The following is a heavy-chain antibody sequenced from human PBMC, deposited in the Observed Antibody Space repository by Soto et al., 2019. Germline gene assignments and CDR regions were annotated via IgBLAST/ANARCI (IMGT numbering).Heavy chain of an antibody. V-gene: IGHV3-23*01. J-gene: IGHJ1*01. CDR2: IVGSGGRT. CDR3: AKAPVPDYTAYGSCVFEL. CDR1: GFTFSSYA. Sequence: EVHLLESGGGLVQPGGSLRLSCVASGFTFSSYAMSWVRQAPGKGLEWVSSIVGSGGRTYYADSVQGRFTISRDNSKNTLYLPMNSLGAEDTAIFYCAKAPVPDYTAYGSCVFELWGRGTLVTVSS. D-gene: IGHD4-4*01.